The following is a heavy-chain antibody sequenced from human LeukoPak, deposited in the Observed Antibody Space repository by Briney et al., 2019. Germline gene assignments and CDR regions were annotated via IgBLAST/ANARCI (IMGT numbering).Heavy chain of an antibody. V-gene: IGHV4-38-2*01. CDR1: SSSISSGSY. Sequence: SETLSLTCAVSSSSISSGSYWGWIRQSPGKGLEWVGSIFHSGNSYYNPSLKSRLTMSVDTSKNQLSLKLTSVTAADTALYYCARVTYVDDMLYQYFDYWGQGILVTVSS. CDR3: ARVTYVDDMLYQYFDY. D-gene: IGHD4-17*01. J-gene: IGHJ4*02. CDR2: IFHSGNS.